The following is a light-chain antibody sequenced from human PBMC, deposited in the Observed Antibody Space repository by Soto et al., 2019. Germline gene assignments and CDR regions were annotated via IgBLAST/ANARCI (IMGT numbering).Light chain of an antibody. CDR2: DVS. CDR3: CSYAGSYPVV. CDR1: SSDVGGYNY. J-gene: IGLJ2*01. Sequence: QSALTQPRSVSGSPGQSVTISCTGTSSDVGGYNYVSWYQQHPGKAPKLMIYDVSKRPSGVPDRFSGSKSCNTASLTISGRQAEDEADYYCCSYAGSYPVVFGGGTKLTVL. V-gene: IGLV2-11*01.